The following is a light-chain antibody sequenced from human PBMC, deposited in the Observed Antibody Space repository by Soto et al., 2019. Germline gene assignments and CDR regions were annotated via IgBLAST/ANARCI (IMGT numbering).Light chain of an antibody. Sequence: QSALTQPRSVSESPGQSVTISCTGTNSDVGGYNYVSWYQQHPGKAPKVMIYDVSERPSGVPDRFSGSKSGNTASLTISGLQAEDEADYYCCSYAGSYTVVFGGGTKLTVL. V-gene: IGLV2-11*01. CDR3: CSYAGSYTVV. CDR2: DVS. CDR1: NSDVGGYNY. J-gene: IGLJ2*01.